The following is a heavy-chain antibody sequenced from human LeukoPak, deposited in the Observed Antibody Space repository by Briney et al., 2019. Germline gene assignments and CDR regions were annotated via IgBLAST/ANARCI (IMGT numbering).Heavy chain of an antibody. CDR3: ASGYYLNNGWFDP. D-gene: IGHD3-22*01. CDR1: GFTFSDYY. CDR2: ISSSGSTI. J-gene: IGHJ5*02. V-gene: IGHV3-11*01. Sequence: GGSLRLSCAASGFTFSDYYMSWIRQAPGKGLERVSYISSSGSTIYYADSVKGRFTISRDNAKNSLYLQMNSLRAEDTAVYYCASGYYLNNGWFDPWGQGTLVTVSS.